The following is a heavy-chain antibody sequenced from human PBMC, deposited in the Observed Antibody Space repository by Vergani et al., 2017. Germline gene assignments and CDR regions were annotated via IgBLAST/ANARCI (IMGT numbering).Heavy chain of an antibody. CDR1: GGSISSGDYY. D-gene: IGHD3-10*01. CDR2: IYYSGST. Sequence: VQLQESGPGLVKPSQTLSLTCTVSGGSISSGDYYWSWIRQPPGKGLEWIGYIYYSGSTYYNPSLKSRVTISVDTTKNQFSLKLSSVTAADTAVYYCARDGDGPHYYGSGYWYFDLWGRGTLVTVSS. V-gene: IGHV4-30-4*08. J-gene: IGHJ2*01. CDR3: ARDGDGPHYYGSGYWYFDL.